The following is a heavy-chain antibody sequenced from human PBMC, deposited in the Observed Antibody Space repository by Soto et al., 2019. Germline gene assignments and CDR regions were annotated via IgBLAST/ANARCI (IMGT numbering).Heavy chain of an antibody. Sequence: SETLYLTCAVYGGSFSGYYWSWIRQPPGKGLEWIGEINHSGSTNYNPSLKSRVTISVDTSKNQFSLKLSSVTAADTAVYYCARPNSYYYYYMDVWGKGTTVT. CDR1: GGSFSGYY. J-gene: IGHJ6*03. CDR3: ARPNSYYYYYMDV. V-gene: IGHV4-34*01. CDR2: INHSGST.